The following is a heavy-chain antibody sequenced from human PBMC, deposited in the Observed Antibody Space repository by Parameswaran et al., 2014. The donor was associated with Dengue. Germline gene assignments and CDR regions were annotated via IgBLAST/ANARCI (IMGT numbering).Heavy chain of an antibody. J-gene: IGHJ4*02. CDR2: INPSGGST. CDR3: ASEYSRFGW. Sequence: WVRQAPGQGLEWMGIINPSGGSTSYAQKFQGRVTMTRDTSTSTVYMELSSLRSEDTAVYYCASEYSRFGWWGQGTLVTVSS. V-gene: IGHV1-46*01. D-gene: IGHD6-13*01.